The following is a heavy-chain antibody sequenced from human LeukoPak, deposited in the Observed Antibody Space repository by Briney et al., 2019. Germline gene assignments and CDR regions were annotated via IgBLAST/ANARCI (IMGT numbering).Heavy chain of an antibody. CDR3: AKDTRGFRELLRLGAFDI. D-gene: IGHD3-10*01. J-gene: IGHJ3*02. CDR2: ISGSGGST. CDR1: GFTFSSYA. V-gene: IGHV3-23*01. Sequence: GSLRLSCAATGFTFSSYAMSWVRQAPGKGLEWVSAISGSGGSTYYADSVKGRFTISRDNSKNTLYLQMNSLRAEDTAVYYCAKDTRGFRELLRLGAFDIWGQGTMVTVSS.